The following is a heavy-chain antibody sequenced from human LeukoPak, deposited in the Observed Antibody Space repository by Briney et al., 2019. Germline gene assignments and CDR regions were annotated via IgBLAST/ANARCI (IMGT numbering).Heavy chain of an antibody. Sequence: QTGGSLRLSCAASGFTFSSYAMSWVRQAPGKGLEWVSAISGSGGSTYYADSVKGRFTISRDNSKNTLYLQMNSLRAEDTAVYYCAKEGPYCSSTSCYTTMWAYFDYWGQGTLVTVSS. CDR3: AKEGPYCSSTSCYTTMWAYFDY. V-gene: IGHV3-23*01. D-gene: IGHD2-2*02. CDR1: GFTFSSYA. J-gene: IGHJ4*02. CDR2: ISGSGGST.